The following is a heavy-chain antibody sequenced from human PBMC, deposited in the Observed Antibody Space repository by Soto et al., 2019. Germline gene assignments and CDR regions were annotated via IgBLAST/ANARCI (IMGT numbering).Heavy chain of an antibody. J-gene: IGHJ6*02. CDR2: ISSSSSYI. D-gene: IGHD6-6*01. CDR3: ARDRHSSSVGYGMDV. Sequence: EVQLVESGGGLVKPGGSLRLSCAASGFTFSSDSMNWVLQAPGKGLEWVSSISSSSSYIYYADSVKGRFTISRDNAKNSLYLQMNSLRAEDTAVYYCARDRHSSSVGYGMDVWGQGTTVTVSS. CDR1: GFTFSSDS. V-gene: IGHV3-21*01.